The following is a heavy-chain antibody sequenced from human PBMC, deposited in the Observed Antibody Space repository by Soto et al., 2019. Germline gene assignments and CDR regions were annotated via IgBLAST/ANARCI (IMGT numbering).Heavy chain of an antibody. Sequence: SETLSLTCSVSGGSTSSYYWNWIRQPPGKGLEWIGYIYYSGSTNYNPSLKSRVTISVDTSKNQFSLNLTSVTAADTAVYYSVATTMAYYYGMDVWGQGTTVTVSS. J-gene: IGHJ6*02. CDR3: VATTMAYYYGMDV. CDR1: GGSTSSYY. V-gene: IGHV4-59*12. D-gene: IGHD5-12*01. CDR2: IYYSGST.